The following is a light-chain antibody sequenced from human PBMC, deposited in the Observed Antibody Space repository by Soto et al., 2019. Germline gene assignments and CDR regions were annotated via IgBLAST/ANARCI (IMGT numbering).Light chain of an antibody. CDR2: EVS. Sequence: QSALTQPASVSGSPGQSITISCTGTDSDIGSYNYVSWFQQHPGKALQLVIYEVSNRPSSLSTRFSGSKSGNTASLTISRLHVEDEAFYYCNSYTVSGAVIFGTGTKLTVL. CDR3: NSYTVSGAVI. CDR1: DSDIGSYNY. V-gene: IGLV2-14*01. J-gene: IGLJ1*01.